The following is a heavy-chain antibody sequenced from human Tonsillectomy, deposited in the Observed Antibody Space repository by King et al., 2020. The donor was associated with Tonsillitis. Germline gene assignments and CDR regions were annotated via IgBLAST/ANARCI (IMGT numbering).Heavy chain of an antibody. CDR1: GFSFSSYA. J-gene: IGHJ3*02. D-gene: IGHD4-17*01. V-gene: IGHV3-23*04. Sequence: DVQLVESGGGLVQPGGSLRLSCAASGFSFSSYAVSWVRQAPGKGLEWVSGISGSRSSTHYEDSVKGRFTISRDNSKNTLYLQMNSLRAEDTAVYYCAKTTAGLAFDIWGQGTMLTVSS. CDR2: ISGSRSST. CDR3: AKTTAGLAFDI.